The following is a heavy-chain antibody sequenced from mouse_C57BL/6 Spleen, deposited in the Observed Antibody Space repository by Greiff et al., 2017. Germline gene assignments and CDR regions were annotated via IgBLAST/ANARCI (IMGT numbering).Heavy chain of an antibody. V-gene: IGHV2-5*01. CDR3: AKIIIDDGYYGYFDV. CDR2: IWSGGST. Sequence: VKLMESGPGLVQPSQSLSITCTVSGFSLTSYGVHWVRQSPGKGLEWLGVIWSGGSTDYNAAFMSRLSITKDNSTSQVFFKMNSLQADDAATYYCAKIIIDDGYYGYFDVWGKGTTVTVAS. J-gene: IGHJ1*03. D-gene: IGHD2-3*01. CDR1: GFSLTSYG.